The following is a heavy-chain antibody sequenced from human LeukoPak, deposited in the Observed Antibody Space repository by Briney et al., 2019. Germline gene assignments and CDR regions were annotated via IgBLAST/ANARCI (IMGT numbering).Heavy chain of an antibody. CDR2: IYTSGST. CDR1: GGSISSYY. J-gene: IGHJ6*02. D-gene: IGHD2-21*01. Sequence: SETLSLTCTVSGGSISSYYWSWIRQPAGKGLEWIGRIYTSGSTNYNPSLKSRVTISVDTSKNQFSLKLSSVTAADTAVYYCARDDGEAPYYYGMDVWGQGTTVTASS. CDR3: ARDDGEAPYYYGMDV. V-gene: IGHV4-4*07.